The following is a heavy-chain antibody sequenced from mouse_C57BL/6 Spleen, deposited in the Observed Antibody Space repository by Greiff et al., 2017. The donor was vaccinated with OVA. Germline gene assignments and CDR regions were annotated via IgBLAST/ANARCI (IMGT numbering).Heavy chain of an antibody. D-gene: IGHD1-1*01. CDR2: ISDGGSYT. V-gene: IGHV5-4*03. J-gene: IGHJ4*01. CDR3: ARGLLYYFYAMDY. Sequence: EVKLVESGGGLVKPGGSLKLSCAASGFTFSSYAMSWVRQTPEKRLEWVATISDGGSYTYYPDNVKGRFTISRDNAKNNLYLQMSHLKSEDTAMYYCARGLLYYFYAMDYWGQGTSVTVSS. CDR1: GFTFSSYA.